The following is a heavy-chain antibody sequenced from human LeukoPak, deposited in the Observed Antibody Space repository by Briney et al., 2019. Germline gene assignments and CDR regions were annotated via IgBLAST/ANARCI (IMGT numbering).Heavy chain of an antibody. V-gene: IGHV3-11*01. D-gene: IGHD6-13*01. Sequence: PGGSLRLSCAAPGLTFSDSYMSWIRQAPGKGLEWISYISGSGSRIYYADSVKGRFTISRDNAKKSLYLQMNSLRAEDTAVYYCAKDPYSSSWRFDFDYWGQGTLVTVSS. CDR3: AKDPYSSSWRFDFDY. CDR2: ISGSGSRI. CDR1: GLTFSDSY. J-gene: IGHJ4*02.